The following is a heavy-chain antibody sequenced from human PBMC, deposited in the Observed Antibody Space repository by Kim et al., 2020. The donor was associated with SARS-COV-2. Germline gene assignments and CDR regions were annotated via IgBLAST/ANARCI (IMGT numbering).Heavy chain of an antibody. J-gene: IGHJ6*02. D-gene: IGHD3-10*01. CDR2: ISSSSSYI. Sequence: GGSLRLSCAASGFTFSSYSMNWVRQAPGKGLEWVSSISSSSSYIYYADSVKGRFTISRDNAKNSLYLQMNSLRAEDTAVYYCARDMAYGSGRYYPDYYYGMDVWGQGTTVTVSS. CDR3: ARDMAYGSGRYYPDYYYGMDV. V-gene: IGHV3-21*01. CDR1: GFTFSSYS.